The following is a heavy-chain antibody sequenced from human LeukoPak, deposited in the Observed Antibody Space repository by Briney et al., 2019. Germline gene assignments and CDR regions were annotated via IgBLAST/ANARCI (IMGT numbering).Heavy chain of an antibody. V-gene: IGHV5-51*01. Sequence: GESLKISCQGSGYSFANNWIGWVRQMPGKGLEWMGIINPAASDTRYGPSFQGQVTISADKSISTAYLQWSSLKASDTAMYYCARGGSPDYWGQGTLVTVS. D-gene: IGHD6-13*01. CDR3: ARGGSPDY. J-gene: IGHJ4*02. CDR2: INPAASDT. CDR1: GYSFANNW.